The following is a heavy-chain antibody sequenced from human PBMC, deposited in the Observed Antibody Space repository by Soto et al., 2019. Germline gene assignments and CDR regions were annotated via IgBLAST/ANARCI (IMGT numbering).Heavy chain of an antibody. CDR3: ASPVVPAAFDAFDI. CDR1: GYSFTSYW. J-gene: IGHJ3*02. D-gene: IGHD2-2*01. CDR2: IDPSDSYT. Sequence: PGESLKISCKGSGYSFTSYWISWVRQMPGKGLEWMGRIDPSDSYTNYSPSFQGHVTISADKSISTAYLQWSSLKASDTAMYYCASPVVPAAFDAFDIWGQGTMVTVSS. V-gene: IGHV5-10-1*01.